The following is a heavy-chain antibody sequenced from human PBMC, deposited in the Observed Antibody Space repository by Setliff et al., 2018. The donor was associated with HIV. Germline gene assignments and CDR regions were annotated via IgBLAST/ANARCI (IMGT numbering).Heavy chain of an antibody. CDR3: ARDDYLDGR. CDR2: INRDGDQK. Sequence: PGGSLRLSCTASGFRFSNYAMAWVRQAPGKGLEWVAHINRDGDQKNYVDSVKGRFIISRDNAKNSVYLHMNSLRVEDTAVYYCARDDYLDGRWGQGTMVTVSS. J-gene: IGHJ4*02. D-gene: IGHD4-17*01. V-gene: IGHV3-7*03. CDR1: GFRFSNYA.